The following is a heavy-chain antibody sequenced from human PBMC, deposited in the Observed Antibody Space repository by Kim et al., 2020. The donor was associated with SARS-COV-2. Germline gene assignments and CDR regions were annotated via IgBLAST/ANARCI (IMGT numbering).Heavy chain of an antibody. J-gene: IGHJ6*02. CDR2: INAGNGNT. CDR1: GYTFTSYA. CDR3: ATRLAVPAARSLYYYYGMDV. V-gene: IGHV1-3*01. D-gene: IGHD2-2*01. Sequence: ASVKVSCKASGYTFTSYAMHWVRQAPGQRLEWMGWINAGNGNTKYSQKFQGRVTITRDTSASTAYMELSSLRSEDTAVYYCATRLAVPAARSLYYYYGMDVWGQGTTVTVSS.